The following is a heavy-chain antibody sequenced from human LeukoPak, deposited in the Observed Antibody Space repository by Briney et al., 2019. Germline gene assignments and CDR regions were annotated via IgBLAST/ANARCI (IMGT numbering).Heavy chain of an antibody. CDR2: ISAYNGNT. V-gene: IGHV1-18*01. CDR1: GYTFTSYG. CDR3: ARDRKPADSRGSYYNYFDY. Sequence: GASVKVSCKASGYTFTSYGISWVRQAPGQGLEWMGWISAYNGNTNYAQKLQGRVTMTTDTSTSTAYMELRSLRSDDTAVYYCARDRKPADSRGSYYNYFDYWGQGTLVTVSS. D-gene: IGHD3-22*01. J-gene: IGHJ4*02.